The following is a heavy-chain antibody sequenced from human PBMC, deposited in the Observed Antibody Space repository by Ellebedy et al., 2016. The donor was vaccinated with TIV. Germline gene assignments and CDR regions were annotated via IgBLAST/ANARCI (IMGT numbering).Heavy chain of an antibody. CDR2: IDPNSGDT. CDR1: GYTFTSYG. CDR3: ATKNRDYFGLDV. V-gene: IGHV1-2*04. D-gene: IGHD2/OR15-2a*01. J-gene: IGHJ6*02. Sequence: ASVKVSCXASGYTFTSYGISWVRQAPGQGLEWMGWIDPNSGDTEYAQMFQGWVTMTRGTSMNTVYMEMSRIRSDDTALYYCATKNRDYFGLDVWGQGTTVTVSS.